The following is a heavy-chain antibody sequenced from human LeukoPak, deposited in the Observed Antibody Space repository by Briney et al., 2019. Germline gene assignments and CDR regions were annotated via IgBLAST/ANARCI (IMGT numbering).Heavy chain of an antibody. J-gene: IGHJ4*02. CDR1: GGSFSGYY. CDR2: INHSGST. D-gene: IGHD1-26*01. Sequence: SETLSLTCAVYGGSFSGYYWSWIRQPPGKGLEWIGEINHSGSTNYNPSLKSRVTISVDTSKNQFSLKLSSVTAADTAVYYCARGRLGSGSPGYFDYWGQGTLVTVSS. V-gene: IGHV4-34*01. CDR3: ARGRLGSGSPGYFDY.